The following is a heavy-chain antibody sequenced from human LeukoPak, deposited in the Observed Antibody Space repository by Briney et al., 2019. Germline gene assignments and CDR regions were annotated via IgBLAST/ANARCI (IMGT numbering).Heavy chain of an antibody. D-gene: IGHD6-13*01. CDR2: IRGYGGGT. V-gene: IGHV3-23*01. CDR3: AKSFGYSRSWFDN. J-gene: IGHJ4*02. CDR1: GLTFSSYA. Sequence: PGGSQRLSCAASGLTFSSYAVSWVRQAPGEGLEWVSGIRGYGGGTYYADSEKGRFTISTANSKNTLSLQMNSLRVGYTAVYYCAKSFGYSRSWFDNWGQGTLVTVSS.